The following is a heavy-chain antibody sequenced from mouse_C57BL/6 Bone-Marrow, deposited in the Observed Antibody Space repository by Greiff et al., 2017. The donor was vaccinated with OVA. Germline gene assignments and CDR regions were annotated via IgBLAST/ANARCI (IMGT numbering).Heavy chain of an antibody. D-gene: IGHD2-4*01. CDR2: IYPGNSDT. CDR1: GYTFTSYW. CDR3: TREDYDYAYWYFDV. J-gene: IGHJ1*03. V-gene: IGHV1-5*01. Sequence: EVKVVESGTVLARPGASVKMSCKTSGYTFTSYWMHWVKQRPGQGLEWIGAIYPGNSDTSYNQKFKGKAKLTAVTSASTAYMELSSLTNEDSAVYYCTREDYDYAYWYFDVWGTGTTVTVSS.